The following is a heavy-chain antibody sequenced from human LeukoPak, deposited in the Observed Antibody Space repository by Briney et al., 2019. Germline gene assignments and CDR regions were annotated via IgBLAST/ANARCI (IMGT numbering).Heavy chain of an antibody. CDR2: IWPDGSNK. CDR1: GFTFSTYG. V-gene: IGHV3-33*01. Sequence: PGGSVRLSCAASGFTFSTYGIHWVRQAPGKGLEWVAVIWPDGSNKYYADSVKGRFTISRDNSKNTLYLQMNSLRAEDMALYYCARGGYYYDSSGYYPFDYWGQGTLVTVSS. D-gene: IGHD3-22*01. J-gene: IGHJ4*02. CDR3: ARGGYYYDSSGYYPFDY.